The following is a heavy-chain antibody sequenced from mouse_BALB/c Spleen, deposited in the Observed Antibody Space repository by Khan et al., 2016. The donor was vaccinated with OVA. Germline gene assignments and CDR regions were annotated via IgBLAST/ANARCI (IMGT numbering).Heavy chain of an antibody. V-gene: IGHV3-2*02. D-gene: IGHD1-1*01. J-gene: IGHJ2*01. CDR2: ISYSGNT. CDR3: ARIYGGDFDY. Sequence: EVQLVESGPGLVKPSQSLSLTCTVTGYSITSDYAWNWIRQFPGKKLEWMGYISYSGNTKYNPSLKSRISITRDTSKNQFFLQLNSVTIEDTATYYCARIYGGDFDYWGQGTTLTVSS. CDR1: GYSITSDYA.